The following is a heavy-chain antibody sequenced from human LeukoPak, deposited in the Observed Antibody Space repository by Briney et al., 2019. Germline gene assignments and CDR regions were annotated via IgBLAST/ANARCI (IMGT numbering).Heavy chain of an antibody. D-gene: IGHD2/OR15-2a*01. Sequence: PSETLSLTCAVYGGSFSGYYWSWIRQPPGKGLEWIGEINHSGSTNYNPSLKSRVTISVDTSKNQFSLKLSSVTAADTAVYYCARSPTTYDTPAGRAYYFDYWGQGTLVTVSS. CDR2: INHSGST. V-gene: IGHV4-34*01. CDR3: ARSPTTYDTPAGRAYYFDY. CDR1: GGSFSGYY. J-gene: IGHJ4*02.